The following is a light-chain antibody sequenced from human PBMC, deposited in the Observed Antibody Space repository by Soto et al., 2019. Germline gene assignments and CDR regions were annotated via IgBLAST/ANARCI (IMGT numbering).Light chain of an antibody. CDR1: QSLTNN. CDR2: GAS. CDR3: QQYNHWTYIYT. Sequence: EIVLTQSPATLSVSPGQSATLSCRTSQSLTNNLAWYQQRPGQAPRLLIYGASTRATGIPARFSGSGSGAEFTPSITNPQAEDFAVYYWQQYNHWTYIYTFGQGTKLEIK. V-gene: IGKV3-15*01. J-gene: IGKJ2*01.